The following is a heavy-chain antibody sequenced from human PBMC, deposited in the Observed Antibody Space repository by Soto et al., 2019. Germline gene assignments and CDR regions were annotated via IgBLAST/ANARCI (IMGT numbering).Heavy chain of an antibody. J-gene: IGHJ6*03. CDR2: TYYRSRWYN. V-gene: IGHV6-1*01. CDR3: AGTTSLQWYFMEV. CDR1: VDKVSSTRAA. Sequence: SHTDSISCALPVDKVSSTRAASYWIKKSTSRGLEWLGRTYYRSRWYNDYAVSVKSRITVNPDTSKNQFSLHLNSVTPEDTAVYYCAGTTSLQWYFMEVRLKGTTDPGS. D-gene: IGHD1-7*01.